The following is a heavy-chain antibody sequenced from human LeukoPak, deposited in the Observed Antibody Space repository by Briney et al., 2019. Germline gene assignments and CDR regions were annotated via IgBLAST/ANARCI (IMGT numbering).Heavy chain of an antibody. Sequence: SETLSLTCSVSGGSVSSGDYYWSWIRQHPGKGLEWIGYIYYSGSTYYNPSLKSRVTISVDTSKNQFSLKLSSVTAADTAVYYCARTPMNYYYGMDVWGQGTTVTVSS. J-gene: IGHJ6*02. V-gene: IGHV4-31*03. CDR3: ARTPMNYYYGMDV. CDR1: GGSVSSGDYY. CDR2: IYYSGST.